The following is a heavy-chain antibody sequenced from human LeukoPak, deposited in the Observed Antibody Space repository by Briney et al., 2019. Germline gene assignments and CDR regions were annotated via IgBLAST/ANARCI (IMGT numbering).Heavy chain of an antibody. D-gene: IGHD6-19*01. CDR1: GYXFINYG. CDR3: AREDESGWRRFDY. J-gene: IGHJ4*02. Sequence: ASVKVSCKASGYXFINYGINWVRQAPGQGLEWMGNINTYSGVTNYAQRFQGRVTMTRDTSIATAYMELSSLRSDETAVYYCAREDESGWRRFDYWGQGTLVTVSS. V-gene: IGHV1-2*02. CDR2: INTYSGVT.